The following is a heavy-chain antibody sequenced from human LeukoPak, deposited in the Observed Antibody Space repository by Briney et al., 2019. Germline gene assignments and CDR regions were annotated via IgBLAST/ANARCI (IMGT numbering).Heavy chain of an antibody. CDR3: AAHDYGDYTEDY. CDR2: IYYSGST. Sequence: ASHTLSLTCTVSGGSVSSVGYDWSWIRQHPGKGLEWIGYIYYSGSTYYNPSLKSRVTISVDTSKNQFSLKLSSVTAADTAVYYCAAHDYGDYTEDYWGQGTLVTVSS. CDR1: GGSVSSVGYD. D-gene: IGHD4-17*01. V-gene: IGHV4-31*03. J-gene: IGHJ4*02.